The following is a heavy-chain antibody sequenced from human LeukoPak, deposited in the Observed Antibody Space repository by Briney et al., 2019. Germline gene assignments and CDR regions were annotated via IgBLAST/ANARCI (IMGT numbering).Heavy chain of an antibody. CDR3: ARTYNWNDVVNY. CDR1: GFIFSYYW. V-gene: IGHV3-7*01. J-gene: IGHJ4*02. D-gene: IGHD1-1*01. CDR2: IKEDGSDK. Sequence: GGSLRLSCAASGFIFSYYWMSWVRQAPGKGLEWVANIKEDGSDKYYVDSVKGRFTISRHNAENSLYLQMNSLRAEDTAVYYCARTYNWNDVVNYWGQGTLVTVSS.